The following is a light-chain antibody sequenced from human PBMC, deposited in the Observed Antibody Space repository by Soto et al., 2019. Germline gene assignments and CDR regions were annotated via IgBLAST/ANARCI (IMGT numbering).Light chain of an antibody. CDR1: QSVSSSD. V-gene: IGKV3-20*01. CDR3: QQYGSSRGT. CDR2: GAS. Sequence: EIGLTQSPGTLSLSPGERATRACRASQSVSSSDLAWYQQKPGQAPRLLIYGASSRATGIPDRFSGSGSGTDFTLTISRLEPEDFAVYYCQQYGSSRGTFGPGTKVDIK. J-gene: IGKJ3*01.